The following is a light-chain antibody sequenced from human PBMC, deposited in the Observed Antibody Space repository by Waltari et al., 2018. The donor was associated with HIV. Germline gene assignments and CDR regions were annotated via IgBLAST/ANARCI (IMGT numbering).Light chain of an antibody. CDR1: TGTAASAPH. V-gene: IGLV7-46*01. CDR2: DAT. CDR3: LLSYGSVRL. Sequence: QTVVTQEPSHTVSPGGTVPFTCGHTTGTAASAPHYYWFQQKPGQAPRPRVYDATDKHSWTPARFSPSFLGGKAALTLTAAQPEDEADYYCLLSYGSVRLFGGGTRLTV. J-gene: IGLJ2*01.